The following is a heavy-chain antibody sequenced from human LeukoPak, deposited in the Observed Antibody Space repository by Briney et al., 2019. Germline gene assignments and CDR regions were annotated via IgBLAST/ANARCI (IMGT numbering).Heavy chain of an antibody. CDR1: GITFSSYA. Sequence: QSGGSLRLSCAASGITFSSYAMSWVRQAPGKGLEWVAVVSDDGDKKHYADSVKGRFIISRDNSKNTLYLQMNTLRAEDTALYYCVKGVRSSLTASGWFDPWGQGTMVTVSS. V-gene: IGHV3-30*18. CDR3: VKGVRSSLTASGWFDP. D-gene: IGHD2-21*02. J-gene: IGHJ5*02. CDR2: VSDDGDKK.